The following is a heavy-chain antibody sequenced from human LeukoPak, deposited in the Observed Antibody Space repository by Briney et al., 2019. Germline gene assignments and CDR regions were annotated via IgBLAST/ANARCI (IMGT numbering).Heavy chain of an antibody. Sequence: GGSLRLSCAASGFTFSGYAMSWVRQAPRQGLEWVSAMSANGDSTYYVDSVRGRFTISRDKSKNTLYLQMNSLRAEDTAVYYCAKVGDYSNYYDYWGQGTLVTVSS. V-gene: IGHV3-23*01. CDR3: AKVGDYSNYYDY. CDR2: MSANGDST. D-gene: IGHD4-11*01. J-gene: IGHJ4*02. CDR1: GFTFSGYA.